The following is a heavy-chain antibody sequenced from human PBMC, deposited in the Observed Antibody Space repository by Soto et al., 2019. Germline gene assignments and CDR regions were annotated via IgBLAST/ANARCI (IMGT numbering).Heavy chain of an antibody. CDR1: VFRFSDQY. CDR2: SSGGGTNM. Sequence: QVQLVESGGGLVEPGGSLRLSCAASVFRFSDQYMTWIRQAPGKGLEWVSKSSGGGTNMYYAGSVKGRFTVSRDNAKKSLYLQMNSLRVEDTAVYYCATDPSHYAAGFWGQGTLFTVSS. J-gene: IGHJ4*02. V-gene: IGHV3-11*01. D-gene: IGHD2-2*01. CDR3: ATDPSHYAAGF.